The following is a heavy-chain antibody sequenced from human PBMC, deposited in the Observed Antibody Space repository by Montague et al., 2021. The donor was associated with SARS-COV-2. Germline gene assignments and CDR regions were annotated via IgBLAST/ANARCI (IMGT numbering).Heavy chain of an antibody. CDR3: ARGLPVTTLFYYFGMDV. D-gene: IGHD4-11*01. Sequence: SETLSLTCAVYGGSFSGNYWSWIRQPPGKGLEWIGEINHYGSTNXNPSLKSRVTMSVDTSKNQLSLKLSSVTAADTAVYYCARGLPVTTLFYYFGMDVWGQGTTVTVSS. V-gene: IGHV4-34*01. J-gene: IGHJ6*02. CDR2: INHYGST. CDR1: GGSFSGNY.